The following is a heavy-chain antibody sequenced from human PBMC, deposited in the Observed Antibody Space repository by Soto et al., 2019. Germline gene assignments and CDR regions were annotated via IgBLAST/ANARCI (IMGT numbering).Heavy chain of an antibody. CDR2: INVAGNT. Sequence: GGSLRLSCAASGFTFSNYDMHWVRQATGKGLQWVANINVAGNTYYPVSVEGRFTISRENAKNSVYLHINSLRAEDTAVYYCTRTADFTSAFDMSGQGTMVTVSS. CDR1: GFTFSNYD. V-gene: IGHV3-13*01. J-gene: IGHJ3*02. D-gene: IGHD2-21*02. CDR3: TRTADFTSAFDM.